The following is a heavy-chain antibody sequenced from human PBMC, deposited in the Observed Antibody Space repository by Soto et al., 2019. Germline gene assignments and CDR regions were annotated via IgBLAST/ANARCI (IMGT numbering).Heavy chain of an antibody. V-gene: IGHV4-59*01. CDR3: ARVWGGAFDI. D-gene: IGHD3-10*01. CDR1: GGSISSYY. Sequence: SETLSLTCTVSGGSISSYYWSWIRQPPGKGLEWIGHINYSGSTNYNPSLKSRVTISVDTSKNQFSLRLSSVTAADTAVYYCARVWGGAFDIWGQGTMVTVSS. J-gene: IGHJ3*02. CDR2: INYSGST.